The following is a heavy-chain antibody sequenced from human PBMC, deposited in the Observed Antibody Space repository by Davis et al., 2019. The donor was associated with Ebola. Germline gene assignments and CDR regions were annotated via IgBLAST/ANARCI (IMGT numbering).Heavy chain of an antibody. V-gene: IGHV4-39*07. CDR3: ARGEVRYCSSTSCYNYGMDV. CDR2: IYYSGST. CDR1: GASISSSNYY. J-gene: IGHJ6*02. Sequence: MPSETLSLTCTVSGASISSSNYYWGWIRQPPGKGLEWIGSIYYSGSTYYNPSLKSRVTISVDTSKNQFSLKLSSVTAADTAVYYCARGEVRYCSSTSCYNYGMDVWGQGTTVTVSS. D-gene: IGHD2-2*02.